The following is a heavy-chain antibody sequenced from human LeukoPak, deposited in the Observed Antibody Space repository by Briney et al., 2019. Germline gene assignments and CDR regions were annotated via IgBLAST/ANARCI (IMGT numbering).Heavy chain of an antibody. CDR1: GFTFNTYW. J-gene: IGHJ6*02. D-gene: IGHD6-6*01. Sequence: GGSLRLSCAASGFTFNTYWMHWVRQAPGKGLVWVSRINSDGSSTSYVDSVTGRFTISRDNAKNSLYLQMNSLRAEDTAVYYCARGRVWYSSSFPGMDVWGQGTTVTVSS. CDR3: ARGRVWYSSSFPGMDV. V-gene: IGHV3-74*01. CDR2: INSDGSST.